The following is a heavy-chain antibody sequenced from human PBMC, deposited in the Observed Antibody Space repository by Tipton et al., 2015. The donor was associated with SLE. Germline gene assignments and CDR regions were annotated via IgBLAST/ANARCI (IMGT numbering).Heavy chain of an antibody. CDR2: ISSSSSTI. V-gene: IGHV3-48*04. J-gene: IGHJ4*02. Sequence: SLRLSCAASGFTFSSYSMNWVRQAPGKGLEWVSYISSSSSTIYYADSVKGRFTISRDNAKNSLYLQMNSLRAEDTALYYCARDPPQRFSGYLDWGQGTLVTVSS. D-gene: IGHD3-22*01. CDR3: ARDPPQRFSGYLD. CDR1: GFTFSSYS.